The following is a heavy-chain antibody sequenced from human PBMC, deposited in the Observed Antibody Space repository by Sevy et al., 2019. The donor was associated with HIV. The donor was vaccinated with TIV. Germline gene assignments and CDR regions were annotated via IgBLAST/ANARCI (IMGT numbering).Heavy chain of an antibody. Sequence: GGSLRLSCAASGCTFISFTMNWVRQAPGKGLEWVSSIGNSPSYIYYADSVKGRFTISRDNAKNALYLQMDSLRVEDAAVYYCARRGGLTDEGFDIWGQGAMVTVSS. CDR1: GCTFISFT. V-gene: IGHV3-21*01. J-gene: IGHJ3*02. CDR2: IGNSPSYI. CDR3: ARRGGLTDEGFDI. D-gene: IGHD3-16*01.